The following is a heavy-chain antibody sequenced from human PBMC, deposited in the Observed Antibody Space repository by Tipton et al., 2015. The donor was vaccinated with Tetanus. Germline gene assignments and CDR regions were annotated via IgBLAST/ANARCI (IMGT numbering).Heavy chain of an antibody. J-gene: IGHJ4*02. CDR2: SWYDGTDK. D-gene: IGHD2-15*01. CDR3: AREADCSGGSCFSGDFDN. V-gene: IGHV3-33*01. Sequence: SLRLSCAASGFIFSSYGIHWVRQAPGKGLEWVAASWYDGTDKYYADSVKGRFTISRDNSKNTLYLLMNSLRAEDTAVYYCAREADCSGGSCFSGDFDNWGQGTQVTVSS. CDR1: GFIFSSYG.